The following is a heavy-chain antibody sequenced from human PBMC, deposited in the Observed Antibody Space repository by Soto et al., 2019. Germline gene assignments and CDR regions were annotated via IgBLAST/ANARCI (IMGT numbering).Heavy chain of an antibody. Sequence: KPSETLSLTCTDSGGSISSYYWSWIRQPPGKGLEWIGYIYYSGSTNYNPSLKSRVTISVDTSKNQFSLKLSSVTAADTAVYYCARAGSFRPDAFDIWGQGTMVTVSS. CDR2: IYYSGST. J-gene: IGHJ3*02. D-gene: IGHD3-10*01. V-gene: IGHV4-59*01. CDR3: ARAGSFRPDAFDI. CDR1: GGSISSYY.